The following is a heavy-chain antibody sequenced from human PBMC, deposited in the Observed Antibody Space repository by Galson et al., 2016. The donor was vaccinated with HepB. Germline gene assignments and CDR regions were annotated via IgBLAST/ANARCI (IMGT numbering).Heavy chain of an antibody. CDR2: ITGSGGST. CDR3: AKDVSYSDYGPYHYFYGLDV. CDR1: GLTFSSYA. Sequence: SLRLSCAASGLTFSSYAMHWVRQAPGEGLEWASSITGSGGSTYYADSVKGRFTLSRDNSKNRLYLQMNSLRAEDTAIYYCAKDVSYSDYGPYHYFYGLDVWGKGTTVTVSS. V-gene: IGHV3-23*01. D-gene: IGHD4-17*01. J-gene: IGHJ6*04.